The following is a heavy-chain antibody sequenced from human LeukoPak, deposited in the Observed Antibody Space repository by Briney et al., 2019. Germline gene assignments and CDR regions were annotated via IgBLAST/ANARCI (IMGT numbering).Heavy chain of an antibody. J-gene: IGHJ4*02. CDR2: INHSGST. D-gene: IGHD2-15*01. V-gene: IGHV4-34*01. CDR1: GGSFSGYY. Sequence: PSKTLSLTCAVYGGSFSGYYWSWIRQPPGKGLEWIGEINHSGSTNYNPSLKSRVTISVDTSKNQFSLKLSSVTAADTAVYYCARGNVVFSAAFVYWGQGTLVTVSS. CDR3: ARGNVVFSAAFVY.